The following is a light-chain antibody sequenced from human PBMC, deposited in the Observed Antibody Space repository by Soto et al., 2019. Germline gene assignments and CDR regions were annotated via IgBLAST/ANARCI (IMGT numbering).Light chain of an antibody. CDR3: QQRSNWPRT. Sequence: EIVLTQSPATLSLSPGERATLSCGASESVSSYLAWYQQKPGQAPRLLIYDASNRATGIPARFSGSGSGTDFTLTISSLYPEDFAVYYCQQRSNWPRTFGQGTKVEIK. CDR1: ESVSSY. V-gene: IGKV3-11*01. CDR2: DAS. J-gene: IGKJ1*01.